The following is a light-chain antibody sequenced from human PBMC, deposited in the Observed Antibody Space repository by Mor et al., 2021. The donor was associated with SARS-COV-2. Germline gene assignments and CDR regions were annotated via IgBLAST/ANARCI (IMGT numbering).Light chain of an antibody. V-gene: IGLV1-47*01. CDR2: RNK. CDR3: ASWDDNVRGV. Sequence: PKLLIYRNKQLPTGVPDRFSGSKSGSSASLAISGLRSEDEADYYCASWDDNVRGVFGTGTKVTVL. J-gene: IGLJ1*01.